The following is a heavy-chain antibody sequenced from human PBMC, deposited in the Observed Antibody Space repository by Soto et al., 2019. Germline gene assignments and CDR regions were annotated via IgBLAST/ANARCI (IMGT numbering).Heavy chain of an antibody. Sequence: EVQLLESGGGLVQPGGSLRLSCAASGFTFSSYAMSWVRQAPGKGLEWVSAISGSGGSTYYADSVKGRFTISRDNSKNTLYLQMNRLRAEDTAVYYCAKEAPNIAAAGGGYFDLWGRGTLVIVSS. V-gene: IGHV3-23*01. D-gene: IGHD6-13*01. CDR1: GFTFSSYA. CDR2: ISGSGGST. J-gene: IGHJ2*01. CDR3: AKEAPNIAAAGGGYFDL.